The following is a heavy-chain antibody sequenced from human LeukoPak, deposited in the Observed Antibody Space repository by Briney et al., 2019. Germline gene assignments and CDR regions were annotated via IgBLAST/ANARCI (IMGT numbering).Heavy chain of an antibody. V-gene: IGHV3-7*01. CDR3: ARDFQSSY. J-gene: IGHJ4*02. Sequence: GGSLRLSCAASGFTFNNYWMIWLRQAPVKGLEWVANINEDGSEKNYVDSVMGRFTISRDNAKNSLYLQMNSLRAEDTAVYYCARDFQSSYWGQGTLVTVSS. CDR2: INEDGSEK. CDR1: GFTFNNYW.